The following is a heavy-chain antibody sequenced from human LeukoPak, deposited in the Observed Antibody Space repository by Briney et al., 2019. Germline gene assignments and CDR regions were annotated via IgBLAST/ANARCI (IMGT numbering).Heavy chain of an antibody. Sequence: GGSLRLSCAASGFTFSSYGMHWVRQAPGKGLEWVAVISYDGSNKYYADSVKGRFTISRDNSKNTLYLQMNSLRAEDTAVYYCAKTPSYSNGWWLDYWGQGTLVTVSS. D-gene: IGHD6-19*01. CDR3: AKTPSYSNGWWLDY. CDR1: GFTFSSYG. V-gene: IGHV3-30*18. J-gene: IGHJ4*02. CDR2: ISYDGSNK.